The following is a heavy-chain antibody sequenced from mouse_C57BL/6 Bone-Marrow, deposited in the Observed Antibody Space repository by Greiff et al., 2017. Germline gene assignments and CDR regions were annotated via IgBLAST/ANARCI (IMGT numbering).Heavy chain of an antibody. J-gene: IGHJ3*01. D-gene: IGHD1-1*01. CDR1: GFTFSDYG. V-gene: IGHV5-17*01. CDR2: ISSGSSTI. Sequence: EVHLVESGGGLVKPGGSLKLSCAASGFTFSDYGMHWVRQAPEKGLEWVAYISSGSSTIYYADTVKGRFTISRDNAKNTLFLQMTSLRSEDTAMYYCARGNYYGSSSSFAYWGQGTLVTVSA. CDR3: ARGNYYGSSSSFAY.